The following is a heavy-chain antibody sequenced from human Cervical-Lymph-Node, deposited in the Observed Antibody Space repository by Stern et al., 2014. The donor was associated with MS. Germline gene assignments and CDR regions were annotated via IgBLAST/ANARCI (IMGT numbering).Heavy chain of an antibody. CDR1: GGRFTSYA. CDR3: VERDAWFDP. Sequence: QMQLVQSGAEVKKPGSSVNVSCTASGGRFTSYAISWVRQGPGQGLEWLGGAIPTIGSTNYAQKFQGRLTITADKSSNIAYMELRSLTTEDTAIYYCVERDAWFDPWGPGTLVTVSS. CDR2: AIPTIGST. J-gene: IGHJ5*02. D-gene: IGHD1-1*01. V-gene: IGHV1-69*06.